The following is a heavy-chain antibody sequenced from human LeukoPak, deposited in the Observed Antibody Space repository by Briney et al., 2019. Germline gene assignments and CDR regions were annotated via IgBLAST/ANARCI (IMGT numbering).Heavy chain of an antibody. D-gene: IGHD1-26*01. V-gene: IGHV1-2*02. Sequence: ASVKVSCKASGYAFTGYYMHWVRHATGQGLEWMGWINPNSCGTNYAQKFQGRVTMTRDTSISTAYMELSRLRSDDTAVYYCARAHGRIVGATGYYYYYMDVWGKGTTVTVSS. J-gene: IGHJ6*03. CDR1: GYAFTGYY. CDR3: ARAHGRIVGATGYYYYYMDV. CDR2: INPNSCGT.